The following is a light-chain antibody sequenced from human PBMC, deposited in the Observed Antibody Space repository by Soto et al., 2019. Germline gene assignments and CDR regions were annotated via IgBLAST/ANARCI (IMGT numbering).Light chain of an antibody. CDR2: AAS. CDR3: QQYYIYPPT. CDR1: QSIGTY. Sequence: RMTQSPSSFSASTGDRVTITCRASQSIGTYLAWYQQIPGRAPKLLIFAASTLQSGVPSRFSGSGSGTDFTLTISCLQSEDFATYYCQQYYIYPPTFGGGTKVDIK. V-gene: IGKV1-8*01. J-gene: IGKJ4*01.